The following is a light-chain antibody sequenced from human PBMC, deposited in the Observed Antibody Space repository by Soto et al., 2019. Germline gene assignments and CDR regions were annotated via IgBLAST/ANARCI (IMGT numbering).Light chain of an antibody. J-gene: IGKJ5*01. CDR1: QSISSY. CDR2: AAS. V-gene: IGKV1-39*01. CDR3: RQSYSTPIT. Sequence: DIQMTQSPSSLSASVGDRVAITCRASQSISSYLNWYQQKPGKAPKLLIYAASSLQSGVPSRFSGSGSGTDFTLTISSLQPEDFATYYCRQSYSTPITFGQGTQLDIK.